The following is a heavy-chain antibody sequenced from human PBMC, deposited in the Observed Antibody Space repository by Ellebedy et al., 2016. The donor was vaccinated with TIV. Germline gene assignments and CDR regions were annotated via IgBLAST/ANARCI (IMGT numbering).Heavy chain of an antibody. D-gene: IGHD2-15*01. CDR3: ATGACSGGSCFSDH. V-gene: IGHV4-39*07. CDR2: FYYSGST. Sequence: MPSETLSLTCTVSGGSISSSSYYWGWIRQPPGKGLEWIGSFYYSGSTYYNPSLKSRVTISVDTSKNQFSLSLTSVTAADTAVYYCATGACSGGSCFSDHWGQGTLVTVSS. J-gene: IGHJ4*02. CDR1: GGSISSSSYY.